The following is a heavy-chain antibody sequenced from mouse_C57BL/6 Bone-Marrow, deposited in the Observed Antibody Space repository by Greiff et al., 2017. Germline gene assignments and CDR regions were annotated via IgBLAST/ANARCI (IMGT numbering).Heavy chain of an antibody. D-gene: IGHD1-1*01. CDR2: IHPSDSDT. CDR3: AIQVVPPYWYFDV. V-gene: IGHV1-74*01. Sequence: VKQRPGQGLEWIGRIHPSDSDTNYNQKFKGKATLTVDKSSSTAYMQLSSLTSEDSAVYYCAIQVVPPYWYFDVWGTGTTVTVSS. J-gene: IGHJ1*03.